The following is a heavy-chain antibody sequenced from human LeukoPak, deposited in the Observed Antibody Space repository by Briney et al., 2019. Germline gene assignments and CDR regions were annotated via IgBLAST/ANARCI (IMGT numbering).Heavy chain of an antibody. CDR3: AKDLWYSSGWYFGAFDI. J-gene: IGHJ3*02. CDR1: GFTFDDYA. V-gene: IGHV3-9*01. Sequence: PGRSLRLSCAASGFTFDDYAMHWVRLPPGKGLEWVSGISWESGDIGYAESVKGRFTISRDNSKNTLYLQMNSLRAEDTAVYYCAKDLWYSSGWYFGAFDIWGQGTMVTVSS. D-gene: IGHD6-19*01. CDR2: ISWESGDI.